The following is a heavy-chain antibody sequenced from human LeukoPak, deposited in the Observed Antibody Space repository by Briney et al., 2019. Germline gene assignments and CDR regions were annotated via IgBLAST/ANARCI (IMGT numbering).Heavy chain of an antibody. CDR2: INPSGGST. CDR3: ARGGPYCGGDCYYFDF. D-gene: IGHD2-21*02. J-gene: IGHJ4*02. V-gene: IGHV1-46*01. Sequence: ASVNVSCKASGYTFTSYYMHWVRQAPGQGLEWVGKINPSGGSTTYAQKFQGRVTMARDTSTSTVYMELSSLISEDTAVYYCARGGPYCGGDCYYFDFWGQGTLVTVSS. CDR1: GYTFTSYY.